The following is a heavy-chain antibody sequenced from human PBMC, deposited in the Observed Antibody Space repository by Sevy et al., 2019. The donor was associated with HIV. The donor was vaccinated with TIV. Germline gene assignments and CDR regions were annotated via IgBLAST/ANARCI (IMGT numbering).Heavy chain of an antibody. V-gene: IGHV3-30-3*02. J-gene: IGHJ4*02. CDR1: GFIFSTSP. CDR3: AKDGLGSIDY. Sequence: GGSLRLSCAASGFIFSTSPMHWVRQAPGKGLECVAILSYDDSDENYADSVKGRFTISRDNPKNTLYLQMNCLRTEDTAVYYCAKDGLGSIDYWGQGTLVTVSS. CDR2: LSYDDSDE. D-gene: IGHD3-10*01.